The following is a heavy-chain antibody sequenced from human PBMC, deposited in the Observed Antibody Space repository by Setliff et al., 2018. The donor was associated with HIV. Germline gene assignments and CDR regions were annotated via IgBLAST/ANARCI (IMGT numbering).Heavy chain of an antibody. CDR3: ARAPTGELDF. Sequence: SETLSLTCTVSGGSISSSSYYWGWIRQPPGKGLEWIGSIYYSGSTYYNPSLKSRVTISVDTSKNQFSLKLESVTAADTAVYDCARAPTGELDFWGQGTLVTVSS. CDR1: GGSISSSSYY. J-gene: IGHJ4*02. CDR2: IYYSGST. V-gene: IGHV4-39*01. D-gene: IGHD7-27*01.